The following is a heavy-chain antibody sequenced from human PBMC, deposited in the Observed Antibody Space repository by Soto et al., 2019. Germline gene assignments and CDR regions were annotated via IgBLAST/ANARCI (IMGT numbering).Heavy chain of an antibody. D-gene: IGHD2-15*01. CDR3: ARGWANCSGGSCYSSIGY. CDR2: ISAYNGNT. Sequence: ASVKVSCKASGYTFTSYGISWVRQAPGQGLEWMGWISAYNGNTNYAQKLQGRVTMTTDTSTSTAYMELRSLRSDDTAVYYCARGWANCSGGSCYSSIGYWGQGTLVTVSS. CDR1: GYTFTSYG. V-gene: IGHV1-18*04. J-gene: IGHJ4*02.